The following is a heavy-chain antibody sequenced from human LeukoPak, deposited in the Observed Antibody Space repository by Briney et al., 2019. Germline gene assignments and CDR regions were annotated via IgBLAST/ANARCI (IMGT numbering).Heavy chain of an antibody. CDR3: ASGIAAADIGNCDY. D-gene: IGHD6-13*01. CDR2: IIPIFGTA. CDR1: GGTFISYA. J-gene: IGHJ4*02. Sequence: SVKVSFKASGGTFISYAISWVRQAPGQGLEWMGGIIPIFGTANYAQKFQGRVTITADESTSTAYMELSSLRSEDTAVYYCASGIAAADIGNCDYWGQGTLVTVSS. V-gene: IGHV1-69*13.